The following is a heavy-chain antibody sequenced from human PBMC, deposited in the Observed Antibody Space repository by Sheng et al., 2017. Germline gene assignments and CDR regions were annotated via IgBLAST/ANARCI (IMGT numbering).Heavy chain of an antibody. CDR1: GGSISSSSYY. V-gene: IGHV4-39*07. Sequence: QLQLQESGPGLVKPSETLSLTCTVSGGSISSSSYYWGWIRQPPGKGLEWIGSIYYSGSTYYNPSLKSRVTISVDTSKNQFSLKLSSVTAADTAVYYCAKTPGGIHAFDIWGQGTMVTVSS. CDR2: IYYSGST. J-gene: IGHJ3*02. CDR3: AKTPGGIHAFDI.